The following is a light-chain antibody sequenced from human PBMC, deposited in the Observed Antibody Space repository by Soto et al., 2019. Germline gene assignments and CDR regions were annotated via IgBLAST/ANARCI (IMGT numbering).Light chain of an antibody. CDR3: WSYAGSSSYV. CDR2: EGS. Sequence: QSVVTQPASVSGAPGQSITISCTGTSSDVGNYNLVSWYQQHPGKAPKLMIYEGSKRPSGVSNRFSGSKSGNTASLTISILQAEDEADYYCWSYAGSSSYVFGTGTKVTVL. CDR1: SSDVGNYNL. J-gene: IGLJ1*01. V-gene: IGLV2-23*01.